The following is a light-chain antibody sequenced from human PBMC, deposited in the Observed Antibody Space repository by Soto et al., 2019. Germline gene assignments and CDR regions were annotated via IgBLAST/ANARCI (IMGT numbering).Light chain of an antibody. J-gene: IGKJ3*01. CDR1: QSVSSSY. Sequence: EIVLTQSPGTLSLSPGERATLSCRASQSVSSSYLAWYQQKPGQGPRLLIYGASSRAGGIPDRFRGSGSGTDFTLTISRLEPEDFAVYYCQQYGSSPRFTFGPGTKVDI. CDR2: GAS. V-gene: IGKV3-20*01. CDR3: QQYGSSPRFT.